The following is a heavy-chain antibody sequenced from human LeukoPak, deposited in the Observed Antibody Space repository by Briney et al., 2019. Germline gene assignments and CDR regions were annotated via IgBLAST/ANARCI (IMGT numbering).Heavy chain of an antibody. Sequence: ASVKVSCKASGYTFTGYYMHWVRQAPGQGLEWMGRINPNSGGTNYAQKFQGRVTMTRDTSISTAYMELSRLRSEDTAVYYWATVALTYEQWLVPPYYYYGMDVWGQGTTVTVSS. CDR1: GYTFTGYY. V-gene: IGHV1-2*06. CDR2: INPNSGGT. D-gene: IGHD6-19*01. J-gene: IGHJ6*02. CDR3: ATVALTYEQWLVPPYYYYGMDV.